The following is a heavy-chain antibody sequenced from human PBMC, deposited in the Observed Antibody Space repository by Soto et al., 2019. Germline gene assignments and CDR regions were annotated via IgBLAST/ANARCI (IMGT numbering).Heavy chain of an antibody. V-gene: IGHV3-23*01. J-gene: IGHJ5*02. D-gene: IGHD3-10*01. CDR2: ISGNGIAT. CDR1: GFIFSDHA. CDR3: ARDAISMVRGTNNWFDP. Sequence: HPGGSLRLSCEACGFIFSDHAMSWVRQAPGKGLEWVSAISGNGIATYYADSVKGRFTISRDNSKNTLYLQMNRLRADDTAVYYCARDAISMVRGTNNWFDPWGQGTLVTVSS.